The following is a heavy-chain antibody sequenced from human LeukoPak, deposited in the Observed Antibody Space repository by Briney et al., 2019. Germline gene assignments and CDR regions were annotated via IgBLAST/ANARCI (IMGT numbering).Heavy chain of an antibody. V-gene: IGHV1-69*13. D-gene: IGHD5-24*01. CDR1: GGTFSSYA. J-gene: IGHJ3*02. CDR3: ARVRDGYNDAYDI. CDR2: IIPIFGTA. Sequence: SVKVSCKASGGTFSSYAISWVRQAPGQGFEWMGGIIPIFGTANYAQKFQGRVTITADESTRTAYMELSGLRSEDTAVYYCARVRDGYNDAYDIWGQGTMVTVHS.